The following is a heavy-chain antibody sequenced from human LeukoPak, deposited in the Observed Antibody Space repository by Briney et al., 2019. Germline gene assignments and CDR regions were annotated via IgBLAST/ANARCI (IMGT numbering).Heavy chain of an antibody. V-gene: IGHV3-30*18. CDR1: GFTFSTYG. D-gene: IGHD6-19*01. Sequence: GGSLRLSCVASGFTFSTYGMHWVRQAPGKGLEWVAAISYDGSNEHYADSVKGRFSISRDNSKNMVSLQMNSLRAEDTAVYYCAKNAPLYSSGWYEDYWGQGTLVTVSS. CDR2: ISYDGSNE. J-gene: IGHJ4*02. CDR3: AKNAPLYSSGWYEDY.